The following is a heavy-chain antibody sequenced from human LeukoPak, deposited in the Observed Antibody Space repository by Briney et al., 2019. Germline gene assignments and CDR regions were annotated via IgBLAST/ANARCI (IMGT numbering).Heavy chain of an antibody. CDR1: RYTFTTHG. V-gene: IGHV1-18*01. J-gene: IGHJ2*01. CDR3: ARDGYFDL. CDR2: ISAHNGNT. Sequence: ASVKVSCKASRYTFTTHGITWVPQAPGQGLGWMGWISAHNGNTNYAQSLQGRVTMTTDTSTNTAYKELRSLRSDDTAVYYCARDGYFDLWGRGTLVTVSS.